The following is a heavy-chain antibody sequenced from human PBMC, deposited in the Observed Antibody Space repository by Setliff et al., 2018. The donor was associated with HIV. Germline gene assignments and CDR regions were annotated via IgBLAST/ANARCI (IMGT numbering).Heavy chain of an antibody. CDR1: GGSISSYY. D-gene: IGHD3-22*01. J-gene: IGHJ4*02. CDR3: ARAPGAYYYDSSGYPIGIRFDY. Sequence: NPSETLSLTCTVSGGSISSYYWSWMRQPAGKGLEWIGHIYTSGSTNYNPSLKSRVTISVDTSKNQFSLKLSSVTAADTAVYYCARAPGAYYYDSSGYPIGIRFDYWGQGTLVTVSS. CDR2: IYTSGST. V-gene: IGHV4-4*07.